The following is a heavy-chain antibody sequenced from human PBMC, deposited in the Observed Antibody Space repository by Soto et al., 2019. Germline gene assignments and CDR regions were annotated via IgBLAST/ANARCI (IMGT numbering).Heavy chain of an antibody. J-gene: IGHJ4*02. Sequence: QVQLVESGGGVVQPGRSLRLSCAASGFTFSSYGMHWVRQAPGKGLEWVAVISYDGSNKYYADSVKGRFTISRDNSKNTLYLQMNSLRAEDTAVYYCAKDRRAVAGSPELADYWGQGTLVTVSS. D-gene: IGHD6-19*01. V-gene: IGHV3-30*18. CDR3: AKDRRAVAGSPELADY. CDR1: GFTFSSYG. CDR2: ISYDGSNK.